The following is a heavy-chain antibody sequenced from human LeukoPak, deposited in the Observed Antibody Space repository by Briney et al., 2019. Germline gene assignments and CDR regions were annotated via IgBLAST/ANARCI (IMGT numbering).Heavy chain of an antibody. CDR1: GFTLSSNS. CDR2: IYSDNT. D-gene: IGHD4/OR15-4a*01. J-gene: IGHJ4*02. CDR3: ARRAGAYSHPYDY. V-gene: IGHV3-53*01. Sequence: GGSLTLSCTVSGFTLSSNSMSWVRQAPGKGLEWVSSIYSDNTHYSDSVKGRFTISRDNSKNTLYLQMNSLRAEDTAVYYCARRAGAYSHPYDYWGQGTLVTVSS.